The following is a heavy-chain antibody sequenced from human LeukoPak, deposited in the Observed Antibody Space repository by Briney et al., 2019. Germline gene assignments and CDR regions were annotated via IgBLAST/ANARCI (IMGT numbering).Heavy chain of an antibody. CDR2: INPSGGST. CDR1: GYTFTSYY. V-gene: IGHV1-46*01. D-gene: IGHD6-6*01. CDR3: ARERSSSSIVSLYYYYGMDV. Sequence: GASVKVSCKASGYTFTSYYMHWVRQAPGQGLEWMGIINPSGGSTSYAQKFQGRVTMTRDTSTSTVYMELSSLRSEDTAVYYCARERSSSSIVSLYYYYGMDVWGQGTTVTVSS. J-gene: IGHJ6*02.